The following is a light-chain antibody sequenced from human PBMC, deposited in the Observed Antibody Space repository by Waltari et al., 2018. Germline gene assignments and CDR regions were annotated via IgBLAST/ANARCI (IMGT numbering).Light chain of an antibody. CDR1: HSVTRT. V-gene: IGKV3-20*01. Sequence: EIVLTQSPGTLSLSLGETATVSCRASHSVTRTLAWYQQKPGHAPRLLIYGASTRATGIPDRFSGSGSGTDFSFTFSRLKPGDFAVYYCQHYLRLPVTFGQGTTVEL. J-gene: IGKJ1*01. CDR2: GAS. CDR3: QHYLRLPVT.